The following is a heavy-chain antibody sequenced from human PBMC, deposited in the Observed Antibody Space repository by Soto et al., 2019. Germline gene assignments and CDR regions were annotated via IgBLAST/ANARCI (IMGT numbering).Heavy chain of an antibody. V-gene: IGHV3-9*01. D-gene: IGHD6-13*01. CDR3: AKGAISGTLNWFDP. CDR1: GFRFADYT. CDR2: LTWNSESI. Sequence: HRLSCAASGFRFADYTMHWVRQAPGKGLEWVSGLTWNSESIAYADSVKGRFTISRDNAKNSLYLQMNSLRAEDTAFYFCAKGAISGTLNWFDPWGQGTLVTVSS. J-gene: IGHJ5*02.